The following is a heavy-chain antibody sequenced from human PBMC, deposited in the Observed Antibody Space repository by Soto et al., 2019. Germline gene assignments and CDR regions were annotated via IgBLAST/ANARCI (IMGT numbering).Heavy chain of an antibody. J-gene: IGHJ4*02. CDR1: GVTFSNYA. CDR2: LSGSGGTT. D-gene: IGHD3-10*01. Sequence: EVQLLESGGGLVQPGGSLRLSCTVSGVTFSNYAMNWVRQAPGKGLEWVSSLSGSGGTTYYADSVKGQFIISRDNSKNTLYLLMNSLRAEDTALYYCAKQRADYGSGADTFYFDSWGQGALVTVSS. V-gene: IGHV3-23*01. CDR3: AKQRADYGSGADTFYFDS.